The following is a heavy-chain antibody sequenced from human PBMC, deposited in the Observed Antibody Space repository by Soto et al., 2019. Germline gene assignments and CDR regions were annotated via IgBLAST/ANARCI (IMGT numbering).Heavy chain of an antibody. D-gene: IGHD1-26*01. J-gene: IGHJ4*02. V-gene: IGHV1-2*02. CDR1: GYTFTDYY. CDR3: ARDVVGSDYFDS. Sequence: QVQLVQSGAEVRKPGASVKVSCKASGYTFTDYYMHWVLQAPGQGLEWMGWINPKTGGTNYVQKIQGRVTMTRDTFITTAYMELSRLRSDDTAVYYCARDVVGSDYFDSWGQGTLVTVSS. CDR2: INPKTGGT.